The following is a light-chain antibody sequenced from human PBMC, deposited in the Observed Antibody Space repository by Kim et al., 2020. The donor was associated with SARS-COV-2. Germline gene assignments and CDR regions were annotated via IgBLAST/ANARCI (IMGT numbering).Light chain of an antibody. J-gene: IGLJ3*02. Sequence: AWGQTVRITCQGDRLRSYYASWYQQKPGQAPVLVIYGKNNRHSGIPDRFSGSSSGNTASLTITGAQAEDEADYYCNSRDSSGNHLVFGGGTQLTVL. CDR1: RLRSYY. CDR2: GKN. CDR3: NSRDSSGNHLV. V-gene: IGLV3-19*01.